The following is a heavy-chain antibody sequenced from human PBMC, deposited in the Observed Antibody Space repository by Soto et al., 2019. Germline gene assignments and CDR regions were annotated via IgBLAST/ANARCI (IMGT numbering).Heavy chain of an antibody. J-gene: IGHJ5*02. CDR3: ARSYCADSVSCNWFDP. Sequence: QVQLQESGPGLVKSSETLSLTCSVSGDSSSTYYWGGIRQPPGKGLEWIGYINYSGRSNHNPSLTRRLSISVDASKNQVSLKLTSVTAADTAVYYCARSYCADSVSCNWFDPWGQGTLVVVSS. D-gene: IGHD2-8*02. CDR2: INYSGRS. CDR1: GDSSSTYY. V-gene: IGHV4-59*01.